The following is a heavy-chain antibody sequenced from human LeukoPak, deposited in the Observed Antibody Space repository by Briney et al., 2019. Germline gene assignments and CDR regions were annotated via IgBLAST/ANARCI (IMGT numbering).Heavy chain of an antibody. CDR1: GYTFTSYD. CDR3: ARGKQQLVEFAGSATGKYNWFDP. V-gene: IGHV1-8*01. D-gene: IGHD6-13*01. J-gene: IGHJ5*02. Sequence: EASVKVSCKDSGYTFTSYDINWVRQATGQGLEWMGWMNPNSGNTGYAQKFQGRVTMTRNTSISTAYMELSSLRSEDTAVYYCARGKQQLVEFAGSATGKYNWFDPWGQGTLVTVSS. CDR2: MNPNSGNT.